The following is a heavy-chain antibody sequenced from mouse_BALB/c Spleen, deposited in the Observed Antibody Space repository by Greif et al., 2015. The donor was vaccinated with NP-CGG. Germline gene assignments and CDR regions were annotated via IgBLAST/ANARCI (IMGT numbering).Heavy chain of an antibody. J-gene: IGHJ2*01. Sequence: VQLQESGAELAKTGASVKMSCKASGYTFTSYWMHWVKQRPGQGLEWIGYINPSTGYTEYNQKFKDKATLTADKSSSTAYMQLSSLTSEDSAVYYCARGRDGDYWGQGTTLTVSS. CDR3: ARGRDGDY. CDR1: GYTFTSYW. V-gene: IGHV1-7*01. D-gene: IGHD3-3*01. CDR2: INPSTGYT.